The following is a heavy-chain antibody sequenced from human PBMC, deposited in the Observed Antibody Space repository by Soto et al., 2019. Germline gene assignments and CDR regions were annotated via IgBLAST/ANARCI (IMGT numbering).Heavy chain of an antibody. CDR1: GYSFASYW. Sequence: GESLKISCKGSGYSFASYWISWVRQMPGKGLEWMGRIDPSDSYTNYSPSFQGHVTISADKSISTAYLQWSSLKASDTAMHYYAIIRYYYYGMDVWGQGTTVTVSS. V-gene: IGHV5-10-1*01. J-gene: IGHJ6*02. CDR2: IDPSDSYT. CDR3: AIIRYYYYGMDV.